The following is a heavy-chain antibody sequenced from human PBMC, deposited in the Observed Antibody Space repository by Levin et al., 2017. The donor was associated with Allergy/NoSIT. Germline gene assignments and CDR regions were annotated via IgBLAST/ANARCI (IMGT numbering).Heavy chain of an antibody. D-gene: IGHD1-14*01. CDR1: GGSLSGHY. V-gene: IGHV4-34*01. CDR3: ARGFTPRIDD. Sequence: SETLSLTCAVNGGSLSGHYWNWIRQSPGKGLEWIGDINHSGGTNSNPSLPLRFTFSIDTSKNQFSLKLRSVTAADTAVYFCARGFTPRIDDWGQGTLVTVSS. J-gene: IGHJ4*02. CDR2: INHSGGT.